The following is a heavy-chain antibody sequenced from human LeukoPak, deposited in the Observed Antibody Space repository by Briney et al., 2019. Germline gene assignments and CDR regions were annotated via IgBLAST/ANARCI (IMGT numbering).Heavy chain of an antibody. D-gene: IGHD3-10*01. CDR3: AASVFGDAFDI. CDR2: IIPIFGTA. J-gene: IGHJ3*02. CDR1: GYTFTSYA. Sequence: SVKVSCKASGYTFTSYAMSWVRQAPGQALEWMGGIIPIFGTANYAQKFQGRVTITADKSTSTAYMELSSLRSEDTAVYYCAASVFGDAFDIWDQGTMVTVSS. V-gene: IGHV1-69*06.